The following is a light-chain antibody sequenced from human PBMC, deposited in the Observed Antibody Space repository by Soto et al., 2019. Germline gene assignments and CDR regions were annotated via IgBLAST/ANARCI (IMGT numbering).Light chain of an antibody. CDR1: QGISSY. CDR2: TAS. Sequence: DIQLTQSPSFLSASVGDRVTITCRASQGISSYLAWYDQKPGKAPKLLIYTASTLQSAVPSRFSGSGSGTEFTLTISSLQPEDFATYCCQQLNSYPLTFGGGTKVEIK. V-gene: IGKV1-9*01. J-gene: IGKJ4*01. CDR3: QQLNSYPLT.